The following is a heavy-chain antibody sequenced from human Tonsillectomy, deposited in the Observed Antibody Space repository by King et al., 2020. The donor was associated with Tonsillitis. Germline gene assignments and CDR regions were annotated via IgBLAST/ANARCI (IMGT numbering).Heavy chain of an antibody. Sequence: VQLQQWGAGLLKPSEPLSLTCAVYGGSFSGYYWSWIRQPPGKGLEWIGEINHSGSTNYNPSLKSRVTISVDTSKNQFSLKLSSVTAADTAVYYCARGRGSVLRFLEWLLSDAFDIWGQGTMVTVSS. D-gene: IGHD3-3*01. V-gene: IGHV4-34*01. J-gene: IGHJ3*02. CDR3: ARGRGSVLRFLEWLLSDAFDI. CDR2: INHSGST. CDR1: GGSFSGYY.